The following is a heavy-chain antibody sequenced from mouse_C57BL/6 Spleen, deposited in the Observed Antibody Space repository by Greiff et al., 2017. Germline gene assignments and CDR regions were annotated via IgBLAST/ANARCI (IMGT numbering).Heavy chain of an antibody. CDR2: IYPGSGST. CDR3: ATRQLRLRGYFDY. V-gene: IGHV1-55*01. Sequence: QVQLQQPGAELVKPGASVKMSCKASGYTFTSYWITWVKQRPGQGLEWIGDIYPGSGSTNYNEKFKSKATLTVDTSSSTAYMQLSSLTYEDSAVYYCATRQLRLRGYFDYWGQGTTLTVSS. J-gene: IGHJ2*01. CDR1: GYTFTSYW. D-gene: IGHD3-2*02.